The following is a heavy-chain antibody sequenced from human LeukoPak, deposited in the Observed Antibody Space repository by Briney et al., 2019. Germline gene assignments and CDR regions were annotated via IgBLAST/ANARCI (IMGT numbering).Heavy chain of an antibody. CDR2: IIPIFGTA. Sequence: SVKVSCKASGGTFSSYAISWVRQAPGQGLEWMGGIIPIFGTANYAQKFQGRATITTDESTSTAYMELSSLRSEDTAVYYCARVFLDYDSSGYPRAEYFQHWGQGTLVTVSS. D-gene: IGHD3-22*01. J-gene: IGHJ1*01. CDR3: ARVFLDYDSSGYPRAEYFQH. CDR1: GGTFSSYA. V-gene: IGHV1-69*05.